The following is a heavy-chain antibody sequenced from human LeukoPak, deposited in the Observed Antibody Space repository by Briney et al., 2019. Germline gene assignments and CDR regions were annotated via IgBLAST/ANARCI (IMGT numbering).Heavy chain of an antibody. J-gene: IGHJ4*02. Sequence: PSETLSLTCTVSGGSISSYYWSWIRQPPGKGLEWIAYIYYSGSTNYNPSLKSRVTMSVDTSKNQFSLKLSSVTAADTAVYYCARVGWGRGWYADYWGQGTLVTVSS. D-gene: IGHD6-19*01. CDR2: IYYSGST. V-gene: IGHV4-59*12. CDR3: ARVGWGRGWYADY. CDR1: GGSISSYY.